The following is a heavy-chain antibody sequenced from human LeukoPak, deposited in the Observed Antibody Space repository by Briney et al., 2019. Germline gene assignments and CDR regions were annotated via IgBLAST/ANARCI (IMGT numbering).Heavy chain of an antibody. CDR2: IYSSGST. CDR1: RGSVSSGSYY. V-gene: IGHV4-61*10. CDR3: AILVVSAGRYFDY. D-gene: IGHD6-19*01. Sequence: PSETLSLTCTVSRGSVSSGSYYWSWIRQPAGKGLEWIGRIYSSGSTNYNPSLKSRVTISLDTAKNQSSLKLSSVTAACTAVYYCAILVVSAGRYFDYWGQGTLVTVSS. J-gene: IGHJ4*02.